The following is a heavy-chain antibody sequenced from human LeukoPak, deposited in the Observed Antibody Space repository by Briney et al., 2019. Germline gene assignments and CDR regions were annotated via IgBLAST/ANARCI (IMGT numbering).Heavy chain of an antibody. CDR2: IYSGGST. V-gene: IGHV3-66*01. D-gene: IGHD3-22*01. CDR1: GFTVSSNY. Sequence: GGSLRLSCAASGFTVSSNYMSWVRQAPGKGLEWVSVIYSGGSTYYADSVKGRFTISRDNSKNTLYLQMNSLKTEDTAVYYCTTAGGGHYYDSSGYYYEYWGQGTLVTVSS. J-gene: IGHJ4*02. CDR3: TTAGGGHYYDSSGYYYEY.